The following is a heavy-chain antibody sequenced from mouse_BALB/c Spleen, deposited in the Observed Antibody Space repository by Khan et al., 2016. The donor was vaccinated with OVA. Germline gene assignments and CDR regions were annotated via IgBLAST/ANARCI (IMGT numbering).Heavy chain of an antibody. Sequence: EVMLVESGGDLVQPGGSRKLSCAASGFTFSSYGMHWVRQAPEKGLEWVAYISGDSNTIYYADTVKGRFTISRDNPRNTLFLQITSLMSEDTAMYYGATSYFYGYYFDYWGPGTTLTVSS. D-gene: IGHD1-1*01. V-gene: IGHV5-17*02. CDR2: ISGDSNTI. J-gene: IGHJ2*01. CDR3: ATSYFYGYYFDY. CDR1: GFTFSSYG.